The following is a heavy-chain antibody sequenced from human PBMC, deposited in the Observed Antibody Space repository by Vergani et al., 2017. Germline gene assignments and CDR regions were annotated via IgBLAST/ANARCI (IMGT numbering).Heavy chain of an antibody. V-gene: IGHV3-7*03. CDR1: GFTLSSYW. J-gene: IGHJ4*02. D-gene: IGHD2-21*01. CDR2: IKQDGSAK. CDR3: ARHSGGGFDY. Sequence: EVQLVESGGGLVQPGGSLRLSCAASGFTLSSYWVSRVRQARGVGLEWVANIKQDGSAKYYVDTVKGRFTISRANAKNSLYLQRNSRRAEDTAVCYCARHSGGGFDYWGQGSLVTGSS.